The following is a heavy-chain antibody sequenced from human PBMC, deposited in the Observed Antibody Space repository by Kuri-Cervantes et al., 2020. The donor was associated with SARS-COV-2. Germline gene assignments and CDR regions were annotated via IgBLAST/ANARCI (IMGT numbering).Heavy chain of an antibody. CDR2: ISGSGGST. J-gene: IGHJ2*01. Sequence: GGSLRLSCAASGFTFSSYAMSWVRQAPGKGLEWVSAISGSGGSTYYADPVKGRFTISRDNSKNTLYLQMNSLRAEDTAVYYCASRRGKEYSSSLGPWNFDLWGRGTLVTVSS. D-gene: IGHD6-6*01. CDR3: ASRRGKEYSSSLGPWNFDL. V-gene: IGHV3-23*01. CDR1: GFTFSSYA.